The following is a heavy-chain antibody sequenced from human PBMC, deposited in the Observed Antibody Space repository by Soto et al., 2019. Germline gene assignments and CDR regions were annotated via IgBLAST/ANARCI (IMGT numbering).Heavy chain of an antibody. V-gene: IGHV4-39*02. CDR3: AREASRYGDSLDP. CDR1: GGSISSSSYY. D-gene: IGHD5-18*01. Sequence: SETLSLTCTVSGGSISSSSYYWGWIRQPPGKGLEWIGSIYYSGSTYYNPSLKSRVTISVDTSKNQFSLKLSSVTAADTAVYYCAREASRYGDSLDPWGQGTLVTVYS. CDR2: IYYSGST. J-gene: IGHJ5*02.